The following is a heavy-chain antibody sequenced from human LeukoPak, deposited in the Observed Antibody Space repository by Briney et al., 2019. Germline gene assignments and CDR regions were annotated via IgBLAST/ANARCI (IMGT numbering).Heavy chain of an antibody. D-gene: IGHD6-6*01. J-gene: IGHJ6*03. Sequence: SETLSLTCTVSGGSISSHYWSWIREPPGKGLEGIGYIYYSGSTNYDASLKSRVTISVDKSKNQFSLKMSSVTAADTAVYYCARDVGDSSSSRDYYYYMDVWGKGTTVTVSS. V-gene: IGHV4-59*11. CDR1: GGSISSHY. CDR2: IYYSGST. CDR3: ARDVGDSSSSRDYYYYMDV.